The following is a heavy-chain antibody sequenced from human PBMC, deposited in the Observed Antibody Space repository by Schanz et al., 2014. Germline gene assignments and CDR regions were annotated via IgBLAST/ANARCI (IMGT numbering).Heavy chain of an antibody. CDR1: GYTFNNHG. J-gene: IGHJ6*02. V-gene: IGHV1-18*01. CDR3: AKVDRTRYYAMDV. CDR2: ISAFDDKT. Sequence: QVQLVQSGGEVKKPGASATVSCKASGYTFNNHGISWVRQAPGQGPEWMGWISAFDDKTDYAQNFQGRLIMTTDTSTTTVYMELRGLRSDDTAVYYCAKVDRTRYYAMDVWGQGTTVTVSS. D-gene: IGHD3-9*01.